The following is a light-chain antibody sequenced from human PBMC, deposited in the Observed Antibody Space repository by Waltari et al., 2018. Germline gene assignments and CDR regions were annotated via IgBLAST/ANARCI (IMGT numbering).Light chain of an antibody. J-gene: IGKJ1*01. CDR2: AAS. CDR1: QAISNF. V-gene: IGKV1-27*01. CDR3: QKYDRAART. Sequence: DIQMTQSPSSLSASVGDRVTITCRASQAISNFLAWYQHQPGKVPTLLIYAASTFHSRVAARVSGSRSGTDCTLTRSRLQAEDVANYDCQKYDRAARTFGEGTKGENK.